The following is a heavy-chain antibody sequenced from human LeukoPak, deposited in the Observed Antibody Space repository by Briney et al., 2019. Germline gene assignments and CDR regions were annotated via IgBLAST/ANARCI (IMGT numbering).Heavy chain of an antibody. D-gene: IGHD6-13*01. CDR2: MNPNSGNT. CDR3: ARGKYSSSWHNWFDP. V-gene: IGHV1-8*01. J-gene: IGHJ5*02. Sequence: GASVKVSCKASGYTFSSCDINWVRQATGQGLEWMGWMNPNSGNTGYAQKFQDRVTMTRNTSISTAYMELSSLRSEDTAVYYCARGKYSSSWHNWFDPWGQGTLVTVSS. CDR1: GYTFSSCD.